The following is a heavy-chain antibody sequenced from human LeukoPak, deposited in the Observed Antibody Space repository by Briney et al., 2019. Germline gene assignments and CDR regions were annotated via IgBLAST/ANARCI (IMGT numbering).Heavy chain of an antibody. CDR3: AREVPYFDH. CDR2: IYYSGST. J-gene: IGHJ4*02. V-gene: IGHV4-59*12. CDR1: GGSISSYY. Sequence: KPSETLSLTCTVSGGSISSYYWSWIRQPPGKGLEWIGYIYYSGSTNYNPSLKSRVTISVDTSKNQFSLKLSSVTAADTAVYYCAREVPYFDHWGQGTLVTVSS. D-gene: IGHD2-2*01.